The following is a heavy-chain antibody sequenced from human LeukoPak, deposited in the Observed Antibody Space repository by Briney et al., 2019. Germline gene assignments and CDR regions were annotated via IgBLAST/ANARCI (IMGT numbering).Heavy chain of an antibody. D-gene: IGHD7-27*01. V-gene: IGHV3-23*01. J-gene: IGHJ4*02. CDR1: GFAFSSYA. CDR2: ISGSGGST. CDR3: ANPVLGINFDY. Sequence: GGSLRLSCAASGFAFSSYAMSWVRQAPGKGLEWVSAISGSGGSTYYADSVKGRFTISRDNSKNTLYLQMNSLRAEDTAVYYCANPVLGINFDYWGQGTLVTVSS.